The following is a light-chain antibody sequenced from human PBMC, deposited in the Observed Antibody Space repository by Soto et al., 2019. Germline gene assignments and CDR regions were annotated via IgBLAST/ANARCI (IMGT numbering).Light chain of an antibody. V-gene: IGLV1-44*01. CDR2: ANN. Sequence: QSVLTQPPSASGTPGQRVTISCSGSSSNIGSETVNWYQQVPGTAPKLLIYANNQRPSGVPDRFSVSKSGTSASLAIGGLQSEDEADYYCAAWDDSLKGWVFGGGPKLTVL. J-gene: IGLJ3*02. CDR1: SSNIGSET. CDR3: AAWDDSLKGWV.